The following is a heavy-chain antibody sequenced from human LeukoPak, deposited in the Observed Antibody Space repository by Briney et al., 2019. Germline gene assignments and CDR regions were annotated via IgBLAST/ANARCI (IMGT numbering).Heavy chain of an antibody. CDR2: ISSGGNVE. J-gene: IGHJ4*02. Sequence: GGSLRLSCAASGFTFSSYETNWVRQAPGKGLEWVAHISSGGNVEYYLDSVRGRFTMSRDNAKSLLFLQMNSLRAEDTAVYYCARDTLNGPFVISLDYWGQGALVTVSS. CDR3: ARDTLNGPFVISLDY. D-gene: IGHD3-9*01. CDR1: GFTFSSYE. V-gene: IGHV3-48*03.